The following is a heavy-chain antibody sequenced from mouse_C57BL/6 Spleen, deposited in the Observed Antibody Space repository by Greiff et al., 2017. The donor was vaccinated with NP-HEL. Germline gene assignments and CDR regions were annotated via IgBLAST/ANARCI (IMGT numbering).Heavy chain of an antibody. CDR3: ARPPYGSSYVRYFDV. CDR2: ISNGGGST. CDR1: GFTFSDYY. D-gene: IGHD1-1*01. V-gene: IGHV5-12*01. J-gene: IGHJ1*03. Sequence: EVMLVESGGGLVQPGGSLKLSCAASGFTFSDYYMYWVRQTPEKRLEWVAYISNGGGSTYYPDTVKGRFTISRDNAKNTLYLQMSRLKSEDTAMYYCARPPYGSSYVRYFDVWGTGTTVTVSS.